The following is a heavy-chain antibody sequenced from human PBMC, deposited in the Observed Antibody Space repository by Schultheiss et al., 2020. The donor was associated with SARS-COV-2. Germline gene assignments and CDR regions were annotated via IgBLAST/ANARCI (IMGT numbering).Heavy chain of an antibody. D-gene: IGHD6-13*01. CDR2: MNPNSGNT. J-gene: IGHJ6*02. V-gene: IGHV1-8*01. CDR1: GYTFISYD. CDR3: ARGAAAAVLDYYYYGMDV. Sequence: ASVKVSCKASGYTFISYDINWVRQATGQGPEWMGWMNPNSGNTGYAQKFQGRVTMTRNTSISTAYMELSSLRSEDTAVYYCARGAAAAVLDYYYYGMDVWGQGTTVTVSS.